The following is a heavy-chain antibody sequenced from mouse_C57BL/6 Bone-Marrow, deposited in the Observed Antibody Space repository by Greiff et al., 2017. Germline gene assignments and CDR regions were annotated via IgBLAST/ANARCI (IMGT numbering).Heavy chain of an antibody. CDR2: IDPSDSYT. CDR1: GYTFTSYW. D-gene: IGHD1-1*01. Sequence: QVQLQQPGAELVKPGASVKLSCKASGYTFTSYWMQWVKQRSGQGLEWIGEIDPSDSYTNYNQKFKGKATLTVDTSSSTAYMQLSSLTSEDSAVYYCARLYGRAMDYWGQGTSVTVSS. V-gene: IGHV1-50*01. J-gene: IGHJ4*01. CDR3: ARLYGRAMDY.